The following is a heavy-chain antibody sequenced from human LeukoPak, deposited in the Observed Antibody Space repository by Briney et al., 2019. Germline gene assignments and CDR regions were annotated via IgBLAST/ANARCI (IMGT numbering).Heavy chain of an antibody. V-gene: IGHV3-53*01. D-gene: IGHD3-10*01. CDR3: ARRLAGSDYFDY. CDR2: IYSGGST. Sequence: GGSLRLSCAGSGITVSSNYMSWGRQAPGKGLEWVSVIYSGGSTYYADSVKGRFTSSRDNSKNTLYLQMNSLRAEDTAVYYCARRLAGSDYFDYWGQGTLVTVSS. J-gene: IGHJ4*02. CDR1: GITVSSNY.